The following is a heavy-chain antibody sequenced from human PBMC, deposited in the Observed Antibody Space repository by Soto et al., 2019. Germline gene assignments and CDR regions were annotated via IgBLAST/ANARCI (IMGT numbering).Heavy chain of an antibody. CDR2: ISSTTNYV. CDR3: ARESEDLTSSFDY. Sequence: PGGSLRLSCAASGFTFTRYSMNRVRQAPGKGLEWVSSISSTTNYVYYADSMKGRFTVSRDNAKNSVYLEMNSLSAEDTAVYYCARESEDLTSSFDYWGQGTLVTVSS. CDR1: GFTFTRYS. V-gene: IGHV3-21*01. J-gene: IGHJ4*02.